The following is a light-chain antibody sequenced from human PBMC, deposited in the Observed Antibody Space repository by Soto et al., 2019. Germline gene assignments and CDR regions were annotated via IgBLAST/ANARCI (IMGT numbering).Light chain of an antibody. J-gene: IGLJ1*01. CDR3: GSWDSSLSAYV. CDR1: SSNIGGNS. V-gene: IGLV1-51*01. Sequence: QSVLTQPPSVSAAPGQKVTISCSVSSSNIGGNSVSWYQQLPGTAPKLLIYDDDKRPSGIPDRFSGSKSGTSATLGITGFQTGDEAAYYCGSWDSSLSAYVFATGTKVTVL. CDR2: DDD.